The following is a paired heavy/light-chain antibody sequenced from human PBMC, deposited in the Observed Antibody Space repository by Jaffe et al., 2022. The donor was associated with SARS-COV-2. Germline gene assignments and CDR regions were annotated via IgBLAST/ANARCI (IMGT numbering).Heavy chain of an antibody. CDR3: AKHYYISGSFFWAY. CDR2: IDSSGDDI. V-gene: IGHV3-23*01. J-gene: IGHJ4*02. Sequence: EVQLLESGGGLVQPGGSLRLSCAASGFTFSNYPMSWVRQAPGKGLEWVSGIDSSGDDIHYADSVKGRFTISRDNSKNTLYLQMISLRAEDTALYYCAKHYYISGSFFWAYWGQGALVTVSS. D-gene: IGHD3-10*01. CDR1: GFTFSNYP.
Light chain of an antibody. CDR2: WAS. CDR3: QQYYTGPWT. J-gene: IGKJ1*01. V-gene: IGKV4-1*01. CDR1: RSVLYTANNKDA. Sequence: DIVMTQSPGSLAVSLGERATINCKSSRSVLYTANNKDALAWYQQKPGQPPKLLIYWASTRDSGVPDRFSGSVSGTDFTLTISSLQAEDVAVYYCQQYYTGPWTFGQGTRVEIK.